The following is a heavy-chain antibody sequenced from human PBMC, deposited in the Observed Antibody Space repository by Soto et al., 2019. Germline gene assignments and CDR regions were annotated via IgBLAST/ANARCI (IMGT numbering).Heavy chain of an antibody. CDR3: ARGYYYDSSGYYYWFDP. CDR1: GYTFTGYY. Sequence: ASAKVSCKASGYTFTGYYMHWVRQAPGQGLEWMGWINPNSGGTNYAQKFQGRVTMTRDTSISTAYMELSRLRSDDTAVYYCARGYYYDSSGYYYWFDPWGQGTLVTVSS. V-gene: IGHV1-2*02. CDR2: INPNSGGT. J-gene: IGHJ5*02. D-gene: IGHD3-22*01.